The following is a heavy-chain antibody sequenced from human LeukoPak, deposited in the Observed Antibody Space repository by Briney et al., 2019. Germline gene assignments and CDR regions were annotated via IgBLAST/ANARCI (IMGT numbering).Heavy chain of an antibody. CDR2: MNPNSGGT. CDR3: AREYQYQLLNAFDT. J-gene: IGHJ3*02. D-gene: IGHD2-2*01. V-gene: IGHV1-2*02. Sequence: ASVKVSCKASGYTFTGYYMHWVRQAPGQGLEWMGWMNPNSGGTNYAQKFQGRVTMTRDTSISTAYMELSRLRSDDTAVYYCAREYQYQLLNAFDTWGRGTMVTVSS. CDR1: GYTFTGYY.